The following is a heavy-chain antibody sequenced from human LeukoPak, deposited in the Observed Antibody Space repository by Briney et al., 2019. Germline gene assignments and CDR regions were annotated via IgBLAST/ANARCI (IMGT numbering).Heavy chain of an antibody. CDR2: INPNSGGT. CDR3: ARGRHSTGWGAFDI. V-gene: IGHV1-2*06. J-gene: IGHJ3*02. CDR1: GYTFTGYY. Sequence: ASVKVSCKASGYTFTGYYMHWVRQAPGRGLEWMGRINPNSGGTNYAQKFQGRVSMTRDTSISTAYMELSRLRSDDTAVYYCARGRHSTGWGAFDIWGQGTMVTVSS. D-gene: IGHD6-25*01.